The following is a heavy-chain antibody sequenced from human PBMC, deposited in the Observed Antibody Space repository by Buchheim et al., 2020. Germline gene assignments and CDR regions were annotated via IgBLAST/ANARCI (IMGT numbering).Heavy chain of an antibody. Sequence: EVQLVQSGAEVKKPGESLRISCKGSGYSFTSYWISWVRQMPGKGLEWMGRIDPSDSYTNYSPSFQGHVTISADKPISTAYPQWSSLKASDTAMYYCARHVHLCSGGSCYSDLSDYWGQGTL. V-gene: IGHV5-10-1*01. CDR1: GYSFTSYW. D-gene: IGHD2-15*01. J-gene: IGHJ4*02. CDR2: IDPSDSYT. CDR3: ARHVHLCSGGSCYSDLSDY.